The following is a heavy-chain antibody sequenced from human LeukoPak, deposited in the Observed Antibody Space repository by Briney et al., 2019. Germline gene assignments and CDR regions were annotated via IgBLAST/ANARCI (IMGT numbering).Heavy chain of an antibody. V-gene: IGHV3-30-3*01. CDR1: GFTFSSYA. CDR3: AREGVMVVTALKGDAFDI. Sequence: PGGSLRLSCAASGFTFSSYAMHWVRQAPGKGLEWVAVISYDGSNKYYADSVKGRFTISRDNSKNTLYLQMNSLRAEDTAVYYCAREGVMVVTALKGDAFDIWGQGTMVTVSS. J-gene: IGHJ3*02. CDR2: ISYDGSNK. D-gene: IGHD2-21*02.